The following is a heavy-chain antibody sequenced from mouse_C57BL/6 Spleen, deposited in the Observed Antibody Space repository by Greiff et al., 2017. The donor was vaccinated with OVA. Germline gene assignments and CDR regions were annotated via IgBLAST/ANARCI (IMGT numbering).Heavy chain of an antibody. CDR1: GFPITSGYY. CDR2: ITHSGET. Sequence: VQLQQSGPGLVKPSQSLFLTCSITGFPITSGYYWIWIRQSPGKPLEWMGYITHSGETFYNPSLQSPISITRETSKNQFFLQLNSVTTADTAMYYCAGDSTGYWYFDVWGTGTTVTVSS. V-gene: IGHV12-3*01. CDR3: AGDSTGYWYFDV. D-gene: IGHD4-1*01. J-gene: IGHJ1*03.